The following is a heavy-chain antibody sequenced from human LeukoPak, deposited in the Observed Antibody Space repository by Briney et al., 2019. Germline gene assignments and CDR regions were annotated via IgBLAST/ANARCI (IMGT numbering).Heavy chain of an antibody. Sequence: GGSLRLSCAASGFTFSSYSMNWVRQAPGKGLEWVSYISSSSSTIYYADSVKGRFTISRDNAKNSLYLQMNSLRGEDTAVYYCARVPYSSSHTYYYYMDVWGKGTTVTVSS. J-gene: IGHJ6*03. D-gene: IGHD6-6*01. CDR2: ISSSSSTI. CDR3: ARVPYSSSHTYYYYMDV. CDR1: GFTFSSYS. V-gene: IGHV3-48*01.